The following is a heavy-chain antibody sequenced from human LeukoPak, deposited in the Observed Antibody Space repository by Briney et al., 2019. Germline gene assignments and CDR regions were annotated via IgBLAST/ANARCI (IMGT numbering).Heavy chain of an antibody. D-gene: IGHD6-13*01. CDR3: AKAASSSWPSYYYGMDA. CDR1: GFTFSSYA. CDR2: ITGSGGNT. V-gene: IGHV3-23*01. Sequence: GGSLRLSCAASGFTFSSYAMHWVRQAPGMGLEWVSVITGSGGNTYYADSVKGRFTISKDNSKNTVYLQMSSLRVDDTAVYYCAKAASSSWPSYYYGMDAWGRGTTVTVSS. J-gene: IGHJ6*02.